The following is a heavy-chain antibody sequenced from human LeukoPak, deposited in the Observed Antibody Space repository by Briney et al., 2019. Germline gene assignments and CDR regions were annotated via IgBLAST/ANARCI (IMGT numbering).Heavy chain of an antibody. J-gene: IGHJ4*02. CDR2: NSAYNGNT. CDR1: GYTFSSGG. Sequence: ASVKVSCKASGYTFSSGGISWVRQAPGQGPEWMGWNSAYNGNTNYAQKLQGRATMTTDTSTSTAYMELRSLRSDDPAVYYCAPDPDPGIAVAAGYWGQGTLVTVSS. D-gene: IGHD6-19*01. V-gene: IGHV1-18*01. CDR3: APDPDPGIAVAAGY.